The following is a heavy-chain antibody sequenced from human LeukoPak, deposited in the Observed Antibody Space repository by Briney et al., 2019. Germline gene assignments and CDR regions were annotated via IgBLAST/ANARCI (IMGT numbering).Heavy chain of an antibody. D-gene: IGHD3-9*01. CDR1: GGTPSGAA. CDR3: ARSTICFDILRGYLDDKGFCVF. Sequence: SVKVSCKASGGTPSGAAISPGRQAPGQGLEWMGGIIPIFGTANYAQKFQGRVTITADESTSTAYMELSSLRSVDTAAYYCARSTICFDILRGYLDDKGFCVFGGQGTLVTVSS. V-gene: IGHV1-69*13. J-gene: IGHJ4*02. CDR2: IIPIFGTA.